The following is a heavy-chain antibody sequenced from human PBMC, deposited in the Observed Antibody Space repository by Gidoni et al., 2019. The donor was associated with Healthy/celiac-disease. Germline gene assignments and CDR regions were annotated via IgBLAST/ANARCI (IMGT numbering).Heavy chain of an antibody. CDR3: ARGSGKQPIDY. V-gene: IGHV4-34*01. CDR2: SNHSGST. CDR1: GGSFSGYY. J-gene: IGHJ4*02. D-gene: IGHD6-13*01. Sequence: QVQLQQWGAGLLKPSETLSLTCAVYGGSFSGYYWSGIRQPPWTGLERIGESNHSGSTNYNPSLKSRVTISVDTSKNQFSLKLSSVTAADTAVYYCARGSGKQPIDYWGQGTLVTVSS.